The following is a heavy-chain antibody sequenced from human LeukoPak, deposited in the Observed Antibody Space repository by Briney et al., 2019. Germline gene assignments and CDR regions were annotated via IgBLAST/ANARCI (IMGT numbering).Heavy chain of an antibody. Sequence: SETLSLTCTVSGGSISSYYWSWIRQPPGKGLEWIGYIYYSGSTDYNPSLKSRVTISVDTSKNQFSLKLSSVTAADTAVYYCARRHQVGRYYDFWSGYPPYYYGMDVWGQGTTVTVSS. D-gene: IGHD3-3*01. V-gene: IGHV4-59*08. J-gene: IGHJ6*02. CDR1: GGSISSYY. CDR2: IYYSGST. CDR3: ARRHQVGRYYDFWSGYPPYYYGMDV.